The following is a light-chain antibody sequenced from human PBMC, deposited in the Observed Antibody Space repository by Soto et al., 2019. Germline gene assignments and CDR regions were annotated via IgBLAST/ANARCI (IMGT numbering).Light chain of an antibody. Sequence: QSILTQPPSASGTPGQRVTISCSGSSSNIGSNAVNWYLQLPGTAPKLLMYNSNHRPSGVPDRFSGSKSGTSASLAISGLQSEDEADYYCAAWDDSLNGVVFGGGTKVTVL. CDR1: SSNIGSNA. V-gene: IGLV1-44*01. CDR3: AAWDDSLNGVV. CDR2: NSN. J-gene: IGLJ2*01.